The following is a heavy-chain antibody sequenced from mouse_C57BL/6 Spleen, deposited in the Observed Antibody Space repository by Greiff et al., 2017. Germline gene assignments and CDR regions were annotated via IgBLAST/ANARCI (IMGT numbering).Heavy chain of an antibody. CDR1: GYTFTEYT. CDR3: ARPLNWDGGFAY. CDR2: FYPGSGSI. J-gene: IGHJ3*01. V-gene: IGHV1-62-2*01. D-gene: IGHD4-1*01. Sequence: QVQLQQSGAELVKPGASVKLSCKASGYTFTEYTINWVKQRSGPGLEWIGWFYPGSGSIKYNEKFKDKATLTADKSSSTVYMELSRLTSEDSAVYFCARPLNWDGGFAYWGQGTLVTVSA.